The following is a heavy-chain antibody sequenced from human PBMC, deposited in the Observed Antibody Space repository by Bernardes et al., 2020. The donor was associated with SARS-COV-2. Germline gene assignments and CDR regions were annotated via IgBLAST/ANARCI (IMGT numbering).Heavy chain of an antibody. CDR3: ARSAGMDV. Sequence: GGSLRLSRAGSGFAFSDYWMAWVRQAPGKGLECVANIKRDGSETYYVDSVKGRFTISRDNAKNLVFLQMNSLRAEDTAIFYCARSAGMDVWGQGTMVTVSS. CDR2: IKRDGSET. J-gene: IGHJ6*02. V-gene: IGHV3-7*03. CDR1: GFAFSDYW.